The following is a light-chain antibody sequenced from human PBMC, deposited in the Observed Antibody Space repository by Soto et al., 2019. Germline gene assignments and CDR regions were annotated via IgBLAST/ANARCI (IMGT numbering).Light chain of an antibody. CDR1: SSDVGSYNL. Sequence: QSVLTQPASVSGSPGQSITISCTGTSSDVGSYNLVSWYQQHPGKAPKLMIYEGSKRPSGVSNRFSRSKSGNTASLTISGLQAEDEADYYCCSYAGSSTLVFGGGTKVTVL. V-gene: IGLV2-23*01. J-gene: IGLJ2*01. CDR2: EGS. CDR3: CSYAGSSTLV.